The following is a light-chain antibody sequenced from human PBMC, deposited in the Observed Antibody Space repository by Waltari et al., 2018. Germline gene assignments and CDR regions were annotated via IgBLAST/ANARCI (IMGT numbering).Light chain of an antibody. CDR2: ATS. Sequence: VLTQSPGTLSLSPGERATLSCRARQSVGNDYLAWYQQKPGQAPRLLIDATSTRATGIADRFSGSGSGTDFTLTISRLEPEDFAVYYCQQYDPSPLYTFGQGTKVEIK. CDR1: QSVGNDY. CDR3: QQYDPSPLYT. J-gene: IGKJ2*01. V-gene: IGKV3-20*01.